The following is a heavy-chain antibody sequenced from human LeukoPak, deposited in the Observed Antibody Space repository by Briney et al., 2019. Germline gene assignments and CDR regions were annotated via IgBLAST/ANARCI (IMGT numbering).Heavy chain of an antibody. D-gene: IGHD6-19*01. Sequence: ASVKASCKVSGYTLTELSMHWVRQAPGKGLEWMGGFDPEDGETIYAQKFQGRVTMTEDTSTDTAYMELSSLRSEDTAVYYCATDIRAGTPHDYWGQGTLVTVSS. CDR2: FDPEDGET. V-gene: IGHV1-24*01. CDR3: ATDIRAGTPHDY. J-gene: IGHJ4*02. CDR1: GYTLTELS.